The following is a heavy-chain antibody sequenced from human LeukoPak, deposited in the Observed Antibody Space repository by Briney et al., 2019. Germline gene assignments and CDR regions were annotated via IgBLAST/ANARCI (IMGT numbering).Heavy chain of an antibody. CDR3: ARAVQNVVRGLIDPFDI. J-gene: IGHJ3*02. Sequence: GESLKISCKGSGYSFTSDWIGWVHQMPGKGLEWMGIIYPGESETRYSPSFQGQVTISADKSISAAYLQWSSLKASDTAMYYCARAVQNVVRGLIDPFDIWGQGTMVTVSS. V-gene: IGHV5-51*07. D-gene: IGHD3-10*01. CDR1: GYSFTSDW. CDR2: IYPGESET.